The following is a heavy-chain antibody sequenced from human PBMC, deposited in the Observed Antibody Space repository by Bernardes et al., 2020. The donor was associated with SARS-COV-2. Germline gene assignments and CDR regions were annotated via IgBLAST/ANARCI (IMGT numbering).Heavy chain of an antibody. J-gene: IGHJ4*02. CDR1: GFTVSSNY. D-gene: IGHD3-16*02. V-gene: IGHV3-53*01. CDR2: IYSGGST. CDR3: ARGQMITFGGVIVIPGYFDY. Sequence: GGSLRLSCAASGFTVSSNYMSWVRQAPGKGLEWVSVIYSGGSTYYEDSVKGRFTISRDNSKNTLYLQMNSLRAEDTAVYYCARGQMITFGGVIVIPGYFDYWGQGTLVTVSS.